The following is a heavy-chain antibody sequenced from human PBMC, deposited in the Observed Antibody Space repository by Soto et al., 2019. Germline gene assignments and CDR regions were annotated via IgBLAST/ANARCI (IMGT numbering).Heavy chain of an antibody. CDR3: AREGASGFGMDV. V-gene: IGHV4-4*07. CDR2: IYTSGTT. D-gene: IGHD1-26*01. J-gene: IGHJ6*02. Sequence: SETLSLTCTFSCGSIMSYYWSWIRQPAGKALEWVGRIYTSGTTNYNPSLKSRVTILLDTSKNQFSLKLSSVTAADTAVYYCAREGASGFGMDVWGQGTTVTV. CDR1: CGSIMSYY.